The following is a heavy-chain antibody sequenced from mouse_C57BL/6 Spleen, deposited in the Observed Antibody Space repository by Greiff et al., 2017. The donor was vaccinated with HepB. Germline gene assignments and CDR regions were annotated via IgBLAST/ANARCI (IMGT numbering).Heavy chain of an antibody. CDR2: IDPEDGDT. J-gene: IGHJ3*01. CDR3: TSIYYGYGDWSAY. CDR1: GFNIKDYY. V-gene: IGHV14-1*01. Sequence: EVQLQQSGAELVRPGASVKLSCTASGFNIKDYYMHWVKQRPEQGLEWIGRIDPEDGDTEYAPKFQGKATMTADTSSNTAYLQLSSLTSEDTPVYYCTSIYYGYGDWSAYWGQGTLVTVSA. D-gene: IGHD2-2*01.